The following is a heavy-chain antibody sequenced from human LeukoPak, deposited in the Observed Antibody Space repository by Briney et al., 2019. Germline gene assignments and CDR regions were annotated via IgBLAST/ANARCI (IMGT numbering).Heavy chain of an antibody. V-gene: IGHV4-34*01. CDR3: ARSLVVRALDY. CDR2: INHSGST. D-gene: IGHD1-26*01. CDR1: GGSFRGYS. Sequence: SETLSLTCAVYGGSFRGYSWSRIRQPPGKGLEWIGEINHSGSTNYNLSLKSRVTISVDTSKNQFSLKLSSETAADTAVYYCARSLVVRALDYWGQGTLVTVSS. J-gene: IGHJ4*02.